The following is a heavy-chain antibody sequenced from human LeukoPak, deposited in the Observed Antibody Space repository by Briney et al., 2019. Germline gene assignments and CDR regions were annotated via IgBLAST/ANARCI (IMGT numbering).Heavy chain of an antibody. CDR3: ARDVSGSYYSYYYMDV. V-gene: IGHV4-34*12. CDR2: IFYSGST. CDR1: GGSFSGYS. Sequence: SETLSLTCAVYGGSFSGYSWSWTRHPPGKALEWIGNIFYSGSTNYNPSLKSRVTISVDKSKNQFSLKLTSVTAADTAVYYCARDVSGSYYSYYYMDVWGKGTTVTVSS. D-gene: IGHD1-26*01. J-gene: IGHJ6*03.